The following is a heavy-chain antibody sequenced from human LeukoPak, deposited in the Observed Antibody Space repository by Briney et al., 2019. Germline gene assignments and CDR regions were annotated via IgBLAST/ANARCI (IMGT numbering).Heavy chain of an antibody. CDR3: AKDIGRGVSPTGKGTYYYGSAFEYYFDY. CDR2: ISWNSGSI. V-gene: IGHV3-9*01. J-gene: IGHJ4*02. CDR1: GFTCDDYA. Sequence: PGGSLRLSCAASGFTCDDYAMHWVRQAPGKGLEWVSGISWNSGSIGYADSVKGRFTISRDNAKNSLYLQMNSLRAEDTALYYCAKDIGRGVSPTGKGTYYYGSAFEYYFDYWGQGTLVTVSS. D-gene: IGHD3-10*01.